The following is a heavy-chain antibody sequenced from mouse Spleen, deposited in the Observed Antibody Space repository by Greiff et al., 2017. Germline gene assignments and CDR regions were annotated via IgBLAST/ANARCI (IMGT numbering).Heavy chain of an antibody. CDR3: TRSFPFAY. CDR2: IDPETGGT. V-gene: IGHV1-15*01. J-gene: IGHJ3*01. Sequence: VQLQESGAELVRPGASVTLSCKASGYTFTDYEMHWVKQTPVHGLEWIGAIDPETGGTAYNQKFKGKAILTADKSSSTAYMELRSLTSEDSAVYYCTRSFPFAYWGQGTLVTVSA. CDR1: GYTFTDYE.